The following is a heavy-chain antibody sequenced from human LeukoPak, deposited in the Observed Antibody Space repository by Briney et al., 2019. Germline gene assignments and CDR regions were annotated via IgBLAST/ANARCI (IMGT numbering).Heavy chain of an antibody. CDR3: ARDDPLLFDY. CDR2: IYSGGST. V-gene: IGHV3-66*01. D-gene: IGHD2-21*01. Sequence: GGSLRLSCAASGFTFSSYSMNWVRQAPGKGLEWVSVIYSGGSTYYADSVKGRFTISRDNSKNTLYLQMNSLRVEDTAVYYCARDDPLLFDYWGRGTLVTVSS. J-gene: IGHJ4*02. CDR1: GFTFSSYS.